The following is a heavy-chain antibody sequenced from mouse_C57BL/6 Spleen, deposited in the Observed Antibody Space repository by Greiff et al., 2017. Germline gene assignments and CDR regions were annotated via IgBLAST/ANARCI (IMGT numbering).Heavy chain of an antibody. Sequence: QVQLQQSGAELARPGASVKLSCTASGYTFTSYGISWVKQRTGQGLEWIGEIYPSSGNTYYNEKFKGKATLTADKSSSTAYMELRSLTSEDSAFYFCSRWITAVVAHFDYWGQGTTLTVSS. D-gene: IGHD1-1*01. V-gene: IGHV1-81*01. J-gene: IGHJ2*01. CDR1: GYTFTSYG. CDR2: IYPSSGNT. CDR3: SRWITAVVAHFDY.